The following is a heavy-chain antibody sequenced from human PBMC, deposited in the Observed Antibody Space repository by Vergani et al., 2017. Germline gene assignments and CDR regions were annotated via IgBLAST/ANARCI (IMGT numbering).Heavy chain of an antibody. Sequence: QVQLQESGPGLVKPSQTLSLPCTVSGGSISSGAYYWSWIRQPPGKGLEWIGYIYYSGSTYYNPSLKSRVTISVDTSKNQFSLKLSSVTAADTAVYYCASELRYFDWSSSGAFDIWGQGTMVTVSS. CDR3: ASELRYFDWSSSGAFDI. V-gene: IGHV4-30-4*01. CDR2: IYYSGST. D-gene: IGHD3-9*01. J-gene: IGHJ3*02. CDR1: GGSISSGAYY.